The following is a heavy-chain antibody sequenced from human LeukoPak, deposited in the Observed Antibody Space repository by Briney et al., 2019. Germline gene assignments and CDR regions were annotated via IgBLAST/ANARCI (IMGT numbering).Heavy chain of an antibody. D-gene: IGHD3-3*01. Sequence: GGSLRLSCAASGLTFTNYPMNWVRQAPGKGLEWISHITSSTDFMSYADSVRGRFTISRDNDKNSLYLQMNNLRAEDTAVYYCAKDQGPYDFWSGYYDGDVLYYFDYWGQGTLVTVSS. CDR1: GLTFTNYP. J-gene: IGHJ4*02. CDR2: ITSSTDFM. CDR3: AKDQGPYDFWSGYYDGDVLYYFDY. V-gene: IGHV3-21*05.